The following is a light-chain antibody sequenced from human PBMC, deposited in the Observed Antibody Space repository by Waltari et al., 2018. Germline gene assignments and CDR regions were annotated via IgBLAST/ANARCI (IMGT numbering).Light chain of an antibody. CDR3: HSRDASGVAGA. J-gene: IGLJ2*01. V-gene: IGLV3-19*01. Sequence: SSELTQAPAVSVAMGQTVRLPCQGDSLRRYYASWYQQRPGQAPILVMYEKNNRPSGAPDRFSGSNSHNTASLTITGAQAEDEASYYCHSRDASGVAGAFGGGTKLTVL. CDR1: SLRRYY. CDR2: EKN.